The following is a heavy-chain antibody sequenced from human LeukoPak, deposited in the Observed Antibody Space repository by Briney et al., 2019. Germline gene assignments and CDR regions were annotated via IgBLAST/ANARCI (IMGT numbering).Heavy chain of an antibody. V-gene: IGHV3-30*14. CDR2: ISYDGSNK. Sequence: PGGSLRLSCAASGFTFSTYAMNWVRQAPGKGLEWVALISYDGSNKNYADSVKGRFTISRDSSQNTLYLQMNSLRAEDTAVYYCARSSAIVGGTRGFDYWGQGTLVTVSS. D-gene: IGHD1-26*01. J-gene: IGHJ4*02. CDR1: GFTFSTYA. CDR3: ARSSAIVGGTRGFDY.